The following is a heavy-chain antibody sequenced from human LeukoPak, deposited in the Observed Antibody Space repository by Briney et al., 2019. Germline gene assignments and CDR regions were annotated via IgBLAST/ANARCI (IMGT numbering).Heavy chain of an antibody. CDR1: GGSISSSSYY. Sequence: SETLSLTCTVSGGSISSSSYYWGWLRQPPGKGLEWIGSIYYSGSTYYNPSLKSRVTISVDTSKNQFSLKLSSVTAADTAVYYCARDGGYSSSLDYWGQGTLVTVSS. D-gene: IGHD6-13*01. CDR2: IYYSGST. CDR3: ARDGGYSSSLDY. J-gene: IGHJ4*02. V-gene: IGHV4-39*07.